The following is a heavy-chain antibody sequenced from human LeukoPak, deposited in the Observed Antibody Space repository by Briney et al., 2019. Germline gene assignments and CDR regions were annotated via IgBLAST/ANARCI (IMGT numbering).Heavy chain of an antibody. CDR2: MNPNSGNT. CDR1: GYTFTSYD. CDR3: ARSPKGELRDSGYDHGFDY. J-gene: IGHJ4*02. V-gene: IGHV1-8*01. Sequence: ASVKVSSKASGYTFTSYDINWVRQATGQGLEWMGWMNPNSGNTGYAQKFQGRVTMTRNTSISTAYMELSSLRSEDTAVYYCARSPKGELRDSGYDHGFDYWGQGTLVTVSS. D-gene: IGHD5-12*01.